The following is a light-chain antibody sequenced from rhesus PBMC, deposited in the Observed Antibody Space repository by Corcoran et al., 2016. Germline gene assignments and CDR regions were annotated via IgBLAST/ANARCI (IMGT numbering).Light chain of an antibody. V-gene: IGKV2-86*01. CDR1: QSLLDSEDGSTY. Sequence: EIVLTQTPLSLPVTPGEPASISCRSSQSLLDSEDGSTYLDWYLQKSGHAPRPLLYEVSNRASGGPERFSGSGSGTDFTLKISRVEAEDVWVYYCMQYTHIPLTFGGGTKVDLK. CDR3: MQYTHIPLT. J-gene: IGKJ4*01. CDR2: EVS.